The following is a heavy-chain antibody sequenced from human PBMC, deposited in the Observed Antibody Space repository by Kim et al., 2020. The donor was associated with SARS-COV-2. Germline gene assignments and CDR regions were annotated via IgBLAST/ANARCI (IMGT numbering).Heavy chain of an antibody. J-gene: IGHJ4*02. D-gene: IGHD6-13*01. CDR3: ARLGSSSWFNDF. V-gene: IGHV3-7*03. CDR2: K. Sequence: KYYVDSVKGRLTIPRDNAKNSLYLQMNSRRAEDPAVYYCARLGSSSWFNDFWGQGTLVTVSS.